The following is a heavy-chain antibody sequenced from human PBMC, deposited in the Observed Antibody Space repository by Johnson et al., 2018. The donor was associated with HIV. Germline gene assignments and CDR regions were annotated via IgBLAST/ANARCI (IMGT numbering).Heavy chain of an antibody. CDR1: GSTFRSYA. CDR3: ARAPKQGFRDFAGGAFDV. D-gene: IGHD2-21*02. CDR2: ISYDGSNK. J-gene: IGHJ3*01. V-gene: IGHV3-30*04. Sequence: VQLVESGGGVVQPGRSLRLSCADSGSTFRSYAMHWVRQAPGKGLEWVAVISYDGSNKFYTDSVKGRFTFSRDNSKNTVYLQMNSLRVDDTALYYWARAPKQGFRDFAGGAFDVWGQGTMVTVSS.